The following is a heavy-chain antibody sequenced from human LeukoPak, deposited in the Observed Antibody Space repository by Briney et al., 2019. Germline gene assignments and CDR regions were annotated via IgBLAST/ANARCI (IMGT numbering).Heavy chain of an antibody. J-gene: IGHJ4*02. CDR2: ISSSSSTI. CDR3: ARVYVAAAGPSFDY. Sequence: GGSLRLSCAASGFTFSSYSMNWVRQAPGKGLEWVSYISSSSSTIYYADSVRGRFTISRDNAKNSLYLQMNSLRAEDTAVYYCARVYVAAAGPSFDYWGQGTLVTVSS. V-gene: IGHV3-48*04. D-gene: IGHD6-13*01. CDR1: GFTFSSYS.